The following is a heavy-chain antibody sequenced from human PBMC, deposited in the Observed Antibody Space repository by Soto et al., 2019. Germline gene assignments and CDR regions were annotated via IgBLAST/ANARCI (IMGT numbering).Heavy chain of an antibody. D-gene: IGHD1-26*01. Sequence: GGSLRLSCAASRFTFSSYAMSWGRQAPGRGLEWVSAIGGSGGSTYYAASVKGRFTITRDNSKNTLYLQMNRLRAEDTALYYCAKGSGSREFDPWGQGTLVTVSS. J-gene: IGHJ5*02. CDR3: AKGSGSREFDP. CDR1: RFTFSSYA. CDR2: IGGSGGST. V-gene: IGHV3-23*01.